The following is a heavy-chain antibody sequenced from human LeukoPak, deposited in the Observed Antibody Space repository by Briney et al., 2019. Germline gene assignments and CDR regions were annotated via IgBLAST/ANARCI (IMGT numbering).Heavy chain of an antibody. D-gene: IGHD3-22*01. V-gene: IGHV3-74*01. J-gene: IGHJ4*02. CDR2: INSDGSNT. CDR3: ARDHDAASSYYEDCFDY. Sequence: PGGSLRLSCANSGFTFSSYWMHWVRQAPGKGLVWVSRINSDGSNTGYADSVKGRFTISRDNAKNTLYLQMNSPRAEDTAVYYCARDHDAASSYYEDCFDYWGQGTLVTVSS. CDR1: GFTFSSYW.